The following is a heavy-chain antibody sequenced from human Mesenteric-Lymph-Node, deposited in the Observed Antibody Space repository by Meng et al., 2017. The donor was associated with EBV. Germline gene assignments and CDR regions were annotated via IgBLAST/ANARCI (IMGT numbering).Heavy chain of an antibody. D-gene: IGHD6-19*01. V-gene: IGHV4-4*02. CDR1: GCSISSSNW. CDR3: ASLIPGYSSGWYRSLLLHFDY. J-gene: IGHJ4*02. CDR2: IYHSGST. Sequence: QVQLQESGPGLVKPSGTLSLTCAVAGCSISSSNWWSWVRQPPGKGLEWIGEIYHSGSTNYNPSLKSRVTISVDKSKNQFSLKLSSVTAADTAVYYCASLIPGYSSGWYRSLLLHFDYWGKGTLFNVSS.